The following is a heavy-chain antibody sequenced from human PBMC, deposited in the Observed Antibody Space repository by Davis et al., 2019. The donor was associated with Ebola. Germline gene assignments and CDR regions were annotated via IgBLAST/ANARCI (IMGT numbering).Heavy chain of an antibody. Sequence: AASVKVSCKASGYTFTSYDINWVRQATGQGLEWMGWMNPNSGNTGYAQKFQGGVTMTRNTSISTAYMELSSLRSEDTAVYYCARGRGTTHKENWFDPWGQGTLVTVSS. J-gene: IGHJ5*02. CDR3: ARGRGTTHKENWFDP. CDR2: MNPNSGNT. V-gene: IGHV1-8*01. CDR1: GYTFTSYD. D-gene: IGHD2/OR15-2a*01.